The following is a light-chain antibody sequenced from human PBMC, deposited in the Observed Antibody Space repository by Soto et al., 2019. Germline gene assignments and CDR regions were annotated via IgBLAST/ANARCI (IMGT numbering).Light chain of an antibody. CDR2: STS. CDR1: QNINNY. CDR3: QQFYGAPQT. Sequence: DIQMTQSPSSLSASVGDRVTITCQASQNINNYLNWYLQRPGKAPVLLLYSTSTLQSGAPSRFSGRGSGTDFNLTISNLQPEDFATYYCQQFYGAPQTFGQGTKVDIK. V-gene: IGKV1-39*01. J-gene: IGKJ1*01.